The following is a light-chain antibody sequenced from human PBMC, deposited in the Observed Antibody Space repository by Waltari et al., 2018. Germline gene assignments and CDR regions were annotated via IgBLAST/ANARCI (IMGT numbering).Light chain of an antibody. CDR3: SSYITSSTL. CDR2: DVS. Sequence: QSALTQPASVSGSPGQSITISCTGTSSDVAYNYVSWYQQFPGKAPKLVIYDVSHRPSGVSNRFSGSKSSNTASLTISGLQAEDEADYLCSSYITSSTLFGGGTKLTVL. V-gene: IGLV2-14*01. CDR1: SSDVAYNY. J-gene: IGLJ2*01.